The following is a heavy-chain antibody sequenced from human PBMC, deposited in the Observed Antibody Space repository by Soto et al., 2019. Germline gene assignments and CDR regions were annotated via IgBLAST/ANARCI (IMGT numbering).Heavy chain of an antibody. J-gene: IGHJ5*02. CDR1: GGSISSGGYY. V-gene: IGHV4-31*03. CDR3: ARAYRGGLVDP. Sequence: QVQLQESGAGLVKPSQTLSITCTVSGGSISSGGYYWSWIRQHPGKGLEWIGYIYYSGSTYYNPSLNSRVTISVDTSKNQCSLKLSSVTAADTAVYYCARAYRGGLVDPWGQGTLGTVSS. D-gene: IGHD3-10*01. CDR2: IYYSGST.